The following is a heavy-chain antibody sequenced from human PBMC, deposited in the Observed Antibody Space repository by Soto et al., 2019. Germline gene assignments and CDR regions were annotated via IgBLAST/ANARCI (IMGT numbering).Heavy chain of an antibody. V-gene: IGHV3-21*01. CDR1: GFTFSSYS. CDR2: ISSSSSYI. Sequence: GGSLRLSCAASGFTFSSYSMNWVRQAPGKGLEWVSSISSSSSYIYYADSVKGRFTISRDNAKNSLYLQMSSLRAEDTAVYYCARDYDFWSGHHMDVWGKGTTVTVSS. CDR3: ARDYDFWSGHHMDV. J-gene: IGHJ6*03. D-gene: IGHD3-3*01.